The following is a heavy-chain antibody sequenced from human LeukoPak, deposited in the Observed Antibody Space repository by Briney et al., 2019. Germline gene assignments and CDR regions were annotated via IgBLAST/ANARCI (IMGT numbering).Heavy chain of an antibody. Sequence: GVSLRLFCAASGFTFSSYGMNWGREAPGRGREWVSGISGSGGTTYYADSVKRRFTISRDNSKNSLTQQVSSLRAEGTAVYYCAKTNGYYSDWGQGTLVTVSS. CDR3: AKTNGYYSD. D-gene: IGHD3-22*01. CDR1: GFTFSSYG. CDR2: ISGSGGTT. V-gene: IGHV3-23*01. J-gene: IGHJ4*02.